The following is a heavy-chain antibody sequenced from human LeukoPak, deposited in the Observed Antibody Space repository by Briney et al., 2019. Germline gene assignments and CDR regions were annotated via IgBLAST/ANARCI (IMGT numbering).Heavy chain of an antibody. J-gene: IGHJ4*02. CDR2: IYPGDSDI. V-gene: IGHV5-51*01. CDR1: GSSFTSYW. Sequence: GESLKISCWDSGSSFTSYWIGWVRQMPGKGLEWMGIIYPGDSDIRYSPAFQGQVTTSADKSITTAYLQWSSLKASDTATYYCARRGSGRYDFDYWGQGTLVTVSS. D-gene: IGHD1-26*01. CDR3: ARRGSGRYDFDY.